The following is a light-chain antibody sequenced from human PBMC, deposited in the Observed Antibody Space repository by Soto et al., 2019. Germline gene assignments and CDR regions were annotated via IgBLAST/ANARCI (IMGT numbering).Light chain of an antibody. CDR2: SNN. J-gene: IGLJ2*01. V-gene: IGLV1-47*02. CDR1: SSNIGGTNY. Sequence: QSALTQPPSASGTPGQKVFISCSGSSSNIGGTNYAYWYQQLPGAAPKLLMHSNNLRPSGVPERISGSKFGTAASLALSGLRSEDEAVYYCASWDDRLGAVIFGGGTKVTV. CDR3: ASWDDRLGAVI.